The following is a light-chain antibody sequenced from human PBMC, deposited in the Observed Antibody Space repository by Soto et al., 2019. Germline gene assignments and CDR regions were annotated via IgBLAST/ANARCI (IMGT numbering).Light chain of an antibody. CDR2: GAT. CDR3: LQYNHYPPT. Sequence: DIQMTQSPSSLSASVGDKVTITCRASQGVKNELGWYQQKSGKAPTRLIFGATTLHSGVPSRFSGSASGTEFSLIISGLQPEDFATYYCLQYNHYPPTFGRGTRVEMK. J-gene: IGKJ1*01. V-gene: IGKV1-17*01. CDR1: QGVKNE.